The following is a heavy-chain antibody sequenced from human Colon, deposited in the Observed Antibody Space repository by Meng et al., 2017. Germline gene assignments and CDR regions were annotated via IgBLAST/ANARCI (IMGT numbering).Heavy chain of an antibody. J-gene: IGHJ4*02. Sequence: SETLSLTCAISGDSVPSDSAAWNWIRQSPSRGLEWLGRTFYRSKWYNDYAASVRSRITVSPDTSKNQFSLALNSVTPEDTAVYYCAREGTLVRGVINHLDYWGQGTLVTVSS. CDR1: GDSVPSDSAA. D-gene: IGHD3-10*01. CDR2: TFYRSKWYN. CDR3: AREGTLVRGVINHLDY. V-gene: IGHV6-1*01.